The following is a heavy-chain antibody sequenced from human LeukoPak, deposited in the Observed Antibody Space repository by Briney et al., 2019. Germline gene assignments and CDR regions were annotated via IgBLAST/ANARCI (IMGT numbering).Heavy chain of an antibody. D-gene: IGHD2-15*01. Sequence: GGSLRLSCAASGFTFSSYAMSWVRQAPGKGLEWVSAISGSGGSTYYADSVKSRFTISRDNSKNTLYLQMNSLRAEDTAVYYCAKDASPLYCSGGSCYWYYWGQGTLVTVSS. CDR1: GFTFSSYA. V-gene: IGHV3-23*01. J-gene: IGHJ4*02. CDR2: ISGSGGST. CDR3: AKDASPLYCSGGSCYWYY.